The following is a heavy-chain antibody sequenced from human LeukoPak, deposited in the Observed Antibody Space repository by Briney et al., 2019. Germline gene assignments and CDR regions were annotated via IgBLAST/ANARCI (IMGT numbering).Heavy chain of an antibody. D-gene: IGHD1-7*01. J-gene: IGHJ4*02. CDR2: IWYDGSNK. Sequence: PGGSLRLSCAASGFTLSSYGMHWVRQAPGKGLEWVAVIWYDGSNKYYADSVKGRFTISRDNSKNTLYLQMNSLRAEDTAVYYCAKDRDWNYVIDYWGQGTLVTVSS. CDR3: AKDRDWNYVIDY. V-gene: IGHV3-33*06. CDR1: GFTLSSYG.